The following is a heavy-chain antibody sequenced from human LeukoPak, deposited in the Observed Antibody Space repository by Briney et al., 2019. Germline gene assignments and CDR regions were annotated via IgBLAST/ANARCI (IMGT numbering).Heavy chain of an antibody. Sequence: ASVKVSCKASGYTFTCYYMHWVRQAPGQGLEWMGWINPNSGGTNYAQKFQGRVTMTTDTSTSTAYMELRSLRSDDTAVYYCAREEWLRFEYWGQGTLVTVSS. CDR1: GYTFTCYY. J-gene: IGHJ4*02. V-gene: IGHV1-2*02. D-gene: IGHD5-12*01. CDR3: AREEWLRFEY. CDR2: INPNSGGT.